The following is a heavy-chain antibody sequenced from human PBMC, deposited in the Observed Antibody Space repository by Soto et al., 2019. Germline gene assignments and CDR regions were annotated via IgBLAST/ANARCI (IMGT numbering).Heavy chain of an antibody. J-gene: IGHJ4*02. Sequence: SETLSLTCTVSGGSISSGDYYWSWIRQPPGKGLEWIGYIYCSGSTYYNPSLKSRVTISVDTSKNQFSLKLSSVTAADTAVYYCARVRGEQQTLTLDYWGQGTLVTVSS. CDR2: IYCSGST. CDR1: GGSISSGDYY. D-gene: IGHD6-13*01. CDR3: ARVRGEQQTLTLDY. V-gene: IGHV4-30-4*01.